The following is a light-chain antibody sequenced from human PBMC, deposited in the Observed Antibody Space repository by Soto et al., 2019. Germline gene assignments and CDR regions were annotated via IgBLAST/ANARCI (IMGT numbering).Light chain of an antibody. J-gene: IGKJ2*01. Sequence: EIVMTQSPVTLSFSPGERGTLSCRASQSVSTKLPWFQQKPGQAPRPLIYGASTRATGIPTRFSGGGSGTEFSLTISSLQSEDFAVYYCLQYNNWPYTFGQGTRV. CDR3: LQYNNWPYT. V-gene: IGKV3-15*01. CDR2: GAS. CDR1: QSVSTK.